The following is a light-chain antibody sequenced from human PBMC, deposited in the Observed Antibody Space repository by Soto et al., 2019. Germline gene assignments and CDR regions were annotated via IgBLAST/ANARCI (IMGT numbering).Light chain of an antibody. J-gene: IGKJ4*01. CDR2: GAS. CDR1: QSVSSN. Sequence: EIVMTQSPATLSVSPGERATLSCRASQSVSSNLAWYQQKPGQAPRLLIYGASTRATGIPARFSGSGSGRDFTLTISSLEPEDFAIYYCQQRSSWPLTFGGGTKV. CDR3: QQRSSWPLT. V-gene: IGKV3-15*01.